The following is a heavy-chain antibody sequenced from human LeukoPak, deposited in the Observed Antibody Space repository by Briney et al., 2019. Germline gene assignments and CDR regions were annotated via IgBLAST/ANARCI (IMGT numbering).Heavy chain of an antibody. CDR2: IYYTGST. D-gene: IGHD6-13*01. Sequence: SETLSLTCAVSGGSISGGKDFWGWIRQSPGKGLEWIGSIYYTGSTYYNPSLKSRVTISVDTSKSEFSLMVHSVTAADTAMYYGARRGITYSTSFFDSWGQGTLVTVAS. CDR3: ARRGITYSTSFFDS. J-gene: IGHJ4*02. CDR1: GGSISGGKDF. V-gene: IGHV4-39*01.